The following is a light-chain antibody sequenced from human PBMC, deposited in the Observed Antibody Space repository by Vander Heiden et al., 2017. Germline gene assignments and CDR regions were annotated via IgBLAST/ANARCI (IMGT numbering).Light chain of an antibody. CDR3: QQYADIPWT. Sequence: EIVSTQPPGTLSLSPGEMATLPCQASQSVSSPCLAWYQQKPGQAPNLLMYDISSRATGTPDRFSGSGSGTDFTLTISGLEPEDSAVYYCQQYADIPWTFGQGTKVELK. CDR1: QSVSSPC. CDR2: DIS. V-gene: IGKV3-20*01. J-gene: IGKJ1*01.